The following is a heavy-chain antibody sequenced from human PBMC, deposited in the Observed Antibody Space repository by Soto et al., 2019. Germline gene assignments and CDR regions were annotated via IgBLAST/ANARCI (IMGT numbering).Heavy chain of an antibody. CDR3: AKGGRQWLVTSDFNY. J-gene: IGHJ4*02. CDR2: VSHDGRNT. Sequence: VQLVESGGGVVQPGRSLRLSCAASGFTFSDYAMHWVRQAPGKGLEWVAVVSHDGRNTHYADSVKGRFTIPRDSSKNTVSLEMTSMRAEDTAVYYCAKGGRQWLVTSDFNYWGQGAMVTVSS. D-gene: IGHD6-19*01. V-gene: IGHV3-30*18. CDR1: GFTFSDYA.